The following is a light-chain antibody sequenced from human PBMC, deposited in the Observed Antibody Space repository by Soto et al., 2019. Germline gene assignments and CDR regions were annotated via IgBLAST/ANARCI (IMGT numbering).Light chain of an antibody. CDR3: QQYGSSPLT. Sequence: EIVLTQSPGTLSLSPGERATLSCRASQSVSSSYLAWYQQKPGQAPRLLIYGASSRATGIPDRFSGSGSGTDFTLTINRLEPEDFAVYYCQQYGSSPLTLGGGTKVDIK. CDR1: QSVSSSY. V-gene: IGKV3-20*01. CDR2: GAS. J-gene: IGKJ4*01.